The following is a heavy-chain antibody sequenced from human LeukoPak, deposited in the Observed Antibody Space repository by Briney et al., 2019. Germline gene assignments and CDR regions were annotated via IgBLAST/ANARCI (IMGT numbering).Heavy chain of an antibody. J-gene: IGHJ3*02. CDR1: GYTFTGYY. CDR3: ARDRNSGSSLDI. Sequence: ASVKVSCEASGYTFTGYYIHWVRQAPGQGLEWMGWIYPYSGDTNYAQNFQGRVTMTRDTSISTAYMELSSLKSDDTAVYYCARDRNSGSSLDIWGQGTMLTVSS. D-gene: IGHD6-6*01. CDR2: IYPYSGDT. V-gene: IGHV1-2*02.